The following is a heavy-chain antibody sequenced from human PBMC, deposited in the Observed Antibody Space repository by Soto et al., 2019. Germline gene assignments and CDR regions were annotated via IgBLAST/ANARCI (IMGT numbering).Heavy chain of an antibody. CDR1: GYTFTNYY. CDR3: ARVSASYWPFDY. V-gene: IGHV1-46*01. CDR2: INPSDGRT. Sequence: ASVKVSCKASGYTFTNYYIHWVRQAPGQGPEWMGIINPSDGRTTYTQKFQGRITMIRDTSTSTVYMELSSLRSEDTAVYYCARVSASYWPFDYWGQGTQVTVSS. D-gene: IGHD1-26*01. J-gene: IGHJ4*02.